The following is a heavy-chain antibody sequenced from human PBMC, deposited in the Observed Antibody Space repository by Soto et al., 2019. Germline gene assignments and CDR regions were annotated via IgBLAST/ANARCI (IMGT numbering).Heavy chain of an antibody. CDR3: ARLERYYYDSSGYYILDF. J-gene: IGHJ4*02. D-gene: IGHD3-22*01. V-gene: IGHV4-31*03. Sequence: SETLSLTCTVSGGSISSGGYFWSWIRQHPGKGLEWIGYMSYSGSTYYNPSLKSRITISVDTSKNLFSLNLSSLTAADTAVYYCARLERYYYDSSGYYILDFWGQGAPVTVSS. CDR1: GGSISSGGYF. CDR2: MSYSGST.